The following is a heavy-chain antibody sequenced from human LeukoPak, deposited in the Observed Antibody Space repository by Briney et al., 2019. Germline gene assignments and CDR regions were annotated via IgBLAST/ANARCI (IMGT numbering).Heavy chain of an antibody. CDR1: GFTSSSSS. D-gene: IGHD3-3*01. CDR3: ARDFTRYDFWSGEFASY. CDR2: ISSSSSYI. Sequence: KPGGSLRLSCAASGFTSSSSSMNWDRQAPGKGLEWVSSISSSSSYIYYADSVKGRFTISRDNAKNSLYLQMNSLRAEDTAVYYCARDFTRYDFWSGEFASYWGQGTLVTVSS. V-gene: IGHV3-21*01. J-gene: IGHJ4*02.